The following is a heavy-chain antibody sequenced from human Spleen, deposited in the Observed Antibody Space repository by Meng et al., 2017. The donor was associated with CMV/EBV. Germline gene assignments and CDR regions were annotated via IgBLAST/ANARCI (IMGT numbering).Heavy chain of an antibody. CDR1: GFTFSSYA. D-gene: IGHD3-9*01. CDR2: ISHDGSNK. CDR3: ARDPESHDILNGGRYFDY. J-gene: IGHJ4*02. V-gene: IGHV3-30-3*01. Sequence: GGSLRLSCAASGFTFSSYAMHWVRQAPGKGLEWVALISHDGSNKYYADSVKGRFTISRDNSKNTLYLQMNSLRAEDTAVYYCARDPESHDILNGGRYFDYWGQGTLVTVSS.